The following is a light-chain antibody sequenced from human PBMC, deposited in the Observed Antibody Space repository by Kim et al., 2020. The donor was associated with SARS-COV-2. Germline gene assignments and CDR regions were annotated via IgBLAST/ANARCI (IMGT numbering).Light chain of an antibody. J-gene: IGKJ1*01. CDR1: QSLVHGDGNTY. CDR3: MQATQFPWT. CDR2: QVS. Sequence: DIVMTQTPLSSPVTLGQPASISCRSTQSLVHGDGNTYLSWLQQRPGQPPRVLIYQVSHRFSGVPDRFSGSGAGTDFTLKISRVEADDVGVYYCMQATQFPWTFGQGTKVDIK. V-gene: IGKV2-24*01.